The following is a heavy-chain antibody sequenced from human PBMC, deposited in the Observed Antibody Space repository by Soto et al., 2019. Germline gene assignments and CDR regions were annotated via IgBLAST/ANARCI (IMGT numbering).Heavy chain of an antibody. Sequence: QVQLQESGPGLVRPSGTVSLTCAVSGLSISSDNCWSWVRQPPGKGLEWIGEIHHTGSTNYNPSLKSRVTMSVVPSKDLFSLTLNSVTAADTAFYYCARDKGSHPGDWGQGTLVSVSS. CDR1: GLSISSDNC. V-gene: IGHV4-4*02. CDR3: ARDKGSHPGD. D-gene: IGHD3-10*01. J-gene: IGHJ4*02. CDR2: IHHTGST.